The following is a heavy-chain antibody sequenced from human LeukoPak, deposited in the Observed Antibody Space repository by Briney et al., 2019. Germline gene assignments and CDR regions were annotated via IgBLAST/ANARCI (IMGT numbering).Heavy chain of an antibody. J-gene: IGHJ6*03. Sequence: ASVKVSCKASGGTFSSYAISWVRQAPGQGLEWMGGIIPIFGTANYAQKFQGRVTITADKSTSTAYMELSSLRSEDTAVYYCAALRSYSALSYYYYYYMDVWGKGTTVTVSS. CDR2: IIPIFGTA. D-gene: IGHD1-26*01. V-gene: IGHV1-69*06. CDR1: GGTFSSYA. CDR3: AALRSYSALSYYYYYYMDV.